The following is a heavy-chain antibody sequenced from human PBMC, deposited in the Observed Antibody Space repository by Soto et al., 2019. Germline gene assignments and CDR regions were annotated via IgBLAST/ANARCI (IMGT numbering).Heavy chain of an antibody. CDR3: ARDSAAAGRFATYYFDY. CDR2: ISYDGSNK. CDR1: GFTFSSYA. J-gene: IGHJ4*02. Sequence: GGSLRLSCAASGFTFSSYAMHWVRQAPGKGLEWVAVISYDGSNKYYADSVKGRFTISRDNSKNTLYLQMNSLRAEDTAVYYCARDSAAAGRFATYYFDYWGQGTLVTVSS. V-gene: IGHV3-30-3*01. D-gene: IGHD6-13*01.